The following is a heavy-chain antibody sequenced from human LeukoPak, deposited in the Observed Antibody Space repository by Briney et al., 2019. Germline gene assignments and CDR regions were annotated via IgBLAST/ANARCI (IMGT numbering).Heavy chain of an antibody. D-gene: IGHD2-21*02. Sequence: SETLSLTCAVSGTSISPYYWSWIRQPPGKGLEWIGYIYYSGSTNYNPSLKSRVTISIDTSENQVSLILRSVTAADTAVYYCAREVGDSDSDSWFDPWGQGTLVTVSS. CDR3: AREVGDSDSDSWFDP. CDR2: IYYSGST. CDR1: GTSISPYY. V-gene: IGHV4-59*01. J-gene: IGHJ5*02.